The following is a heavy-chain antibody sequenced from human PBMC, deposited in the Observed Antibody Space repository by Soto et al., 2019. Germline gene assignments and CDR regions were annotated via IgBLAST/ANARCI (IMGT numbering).Heavy chain of an antibody. CDR2: ISRSADST. CDR3: AKTRGAMIYAISVYGMDV. V-gene: IGHV3-23*01. Sequence: EVQLWESGGGFIHPGGSLRLSCAASGFSFSSFAMNWVRQAPGKGLEWVSIISRSADSTFYADSVKGRFTISRDNSKSTLYLQLNSLRAEDTAVYYCAKTRGAMIYAISVYGMDVWGQGTTVTVSS. CDR1: GFSFSSFA. J-gene: IGHJ6*02. D-gene: IGHD2-8*01.